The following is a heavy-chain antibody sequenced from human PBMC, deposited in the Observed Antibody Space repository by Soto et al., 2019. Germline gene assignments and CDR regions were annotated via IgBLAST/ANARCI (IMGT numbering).Heavy chain of an antibody. V-gene: IGHV3-23*01. CDR3: AEDYLVFPLDYYYGMDV. D-gene: IGHD3-9*01. Sequence: PGGSLRLSCAASGFTFSSYAMSWVRQAPGKGLEWVSAISGSGGSTYYADSVKGRFTISRDNSKNTLYLQMNSLRAEDTAVYYCAEDYLVFPLDYYYGMDVWGQGTTVTVSS. J-gene: IGHJ6*02. CDR2: ISGSGGST. CDR1: GFTFSSYA.